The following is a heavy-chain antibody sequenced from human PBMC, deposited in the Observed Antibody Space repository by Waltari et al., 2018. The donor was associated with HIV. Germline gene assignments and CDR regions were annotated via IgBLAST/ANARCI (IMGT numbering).Heavy chain of an antibody. V-gene: IGHV4-34*01. D-gene: IGHD3-10*01. CDR2: VPPSGRT. CDR1: GGSSWPSH. CDR3: GRGTQAAWELVGH. Sequence: QVQIQQWGARLLKPSETLSLTCGLYGGSSWPSHWTWVRQAPGRGLEWIGEVPPSGRTNYSPALKSRLSISLNKSKNAFSRTWNSVSAADTAVYFWGRGTQAAWELVGHWGQGILITVSS. J-gene: IGHJ4*02.